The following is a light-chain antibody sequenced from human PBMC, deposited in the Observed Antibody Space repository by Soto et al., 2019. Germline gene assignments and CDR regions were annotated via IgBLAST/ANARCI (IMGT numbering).Light chain of an antibody. CDR3: QQYNSYSRT. Sequence: DIQMTQCPSTLSASVGDRITITCRASQSISSWLAWYQQKPGKAPNLLIYDVSSLQDGVPSRFSGSGSGTEFTLTISSPQPDDFATYYCQQYNSYSRTFGQGTKVEIK. J-gene: IGKJ1*01. CDR1: QSISSW. V-gene: IGKV1-5*01. CDR2: DVS.